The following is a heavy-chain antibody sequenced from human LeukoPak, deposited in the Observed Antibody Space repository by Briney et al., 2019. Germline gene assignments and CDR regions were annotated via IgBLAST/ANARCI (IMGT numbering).Heavy chain of an antibody. Sequence: GRSLRLSCAASGFTFDDYAMHWVRQPPGKGLEWVSGIRWNSDTKAYADSVKGRFTISRDNAKNSLYLEMNSLRPEDTALYYCAKLRLMTLSYWYFDLWGRGTLATVSS. J-gene: IGHJ2*01. CDR3: AKLRLMTLSYWYFDL. CDR1: GFTFDDYA. CDR2: IRWNSDTK. D-gene: IGHD6-25*01. V-gene: IGHV3-9*01.